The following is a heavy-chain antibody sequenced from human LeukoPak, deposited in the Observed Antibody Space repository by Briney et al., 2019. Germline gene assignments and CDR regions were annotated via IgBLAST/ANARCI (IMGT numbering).Heavy chain of an antibody. D-gene: IGHD4-11*01. J-gene: IGHJ4*02. Sequence: GGSLRLSCAASGFTFSHYWMHWVRQAPGKGLVWVSRIESDGGRTDYADSLKGRFTISRDNSKNTLYLQMNSLRAEDTAIYYCAKSYSNGYLFDYWGQGTLVTVSS. CDR1: GFTFSHYW. CDR3: AKSYSNGYLFDY. V-gene: IGHV3-74*01. CDR2: IESDGGRT.